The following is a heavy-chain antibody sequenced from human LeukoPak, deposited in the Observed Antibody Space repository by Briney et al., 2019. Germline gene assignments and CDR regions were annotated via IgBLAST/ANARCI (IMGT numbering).Heavy chain of an antibody. D-gene: IGHD3-22*01. V-gene: IGHV3-74*01. CDR3: ARGIGLLSSFDY. J-gene: IGHJ4*02. CDR2: INSDGSST. Sequence: GGSLRLSCAASGFTFNSFWMHWVRQAPGKGLVWVSRINSDGSSTSYADSVKGRFTISRDNAKNTLYLQMSSLRAEDTAVYYCARGIGLLSSFDYWGQGTLVAVSS. CDR1: GFTFNSFW.